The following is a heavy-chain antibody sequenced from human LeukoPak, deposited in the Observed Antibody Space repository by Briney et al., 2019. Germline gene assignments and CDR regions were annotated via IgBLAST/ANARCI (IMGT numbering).Heavy chain of an antibody. V-gene: IGHV3-53*01. D-gene: IGHD6-19*01. CDR1: GFTVSSNY. CDR3: ARDVYSSGWYLPDY. J-gene: IGHJ4*02. Sequence: GGSLRLSCAASGFTVSSNYMSWVRQAPGKGLEWVSAIYSGGSTYYADSVKGRFTISRDNSKNTLYLQMNSLRAEDTAVYYCARDVYSSGWYLPDYWGQGTLVTVSS. CDR2: IYSGGST.